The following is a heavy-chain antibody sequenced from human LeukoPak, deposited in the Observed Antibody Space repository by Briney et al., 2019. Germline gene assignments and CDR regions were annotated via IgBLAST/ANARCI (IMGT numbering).Heavy chain of an antibody. V-gene: IGHV1-18*01. CDR3: ARLFSVGYDSSAPLAFDI. D-gene: IGHD3-22*01. CDR1: GYTFTSYG. Sequence: ASVKVSCKASGYTFTSYGISWVRQAPGQGLEWMGWISAYNGNTNYAQKLQGRVTVTTDTSTSTAYMELRSLRSDDTAVYYCARLFSVGYDSSAPLAFDIWGQGTMVTVSS. CDR2: ISAYNGNT. J-gene: IGHJ3*02.